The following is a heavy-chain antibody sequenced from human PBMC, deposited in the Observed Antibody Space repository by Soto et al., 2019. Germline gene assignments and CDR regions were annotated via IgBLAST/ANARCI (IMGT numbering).Heavy chain of an antibody. D-gene: IGHD4-17*01. V-gene: IGHV4-61*08. CDR2: IYYSGTI. J-gene: IGHJ4*02. CDR3: ARVSQDYGGKPDYFDY. CDR1: GCSFSSADYY. Sequence: PWGTLSLTCAVSGCSFSSADYYWAWIRQPPGKGLEWIGYIYYSGTIYYNPSLKSRVTISVDTSKNQFSLKLSSVTAADTAVYYCARVSQDYGGKPDYFDYWGQGTLVTASS.